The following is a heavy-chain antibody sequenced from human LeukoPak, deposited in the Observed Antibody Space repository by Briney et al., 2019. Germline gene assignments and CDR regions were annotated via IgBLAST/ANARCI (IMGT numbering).Heavy chain of an antibody. D-gene: IGHD5-18*01. CDR1: GGSFSGYY. Sequence: PSETLSLTCAVYGGSFSGYYWSWIRQPPGKGLEWIGEINHSGSTNYNPSLKSRVTISVDTSKNQFSLKLSSVTAADTAVYYCARDLWSSGYSYGFSFGYWGQGTLVTVSS. CDR2: INHSGST. V-gene: IGHV4-34*01. CDR3: ARDLWSSGYSYGFSFGY. J-gene: IGHJ4*02.